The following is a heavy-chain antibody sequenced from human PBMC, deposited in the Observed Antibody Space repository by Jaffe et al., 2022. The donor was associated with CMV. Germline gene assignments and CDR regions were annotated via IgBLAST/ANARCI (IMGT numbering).Heavy chain of an antibody. CDR3: ARHYAANSAGVFDI. V-gene: IGHV3-23*04. CDR1: GFTFSTYA. Sequence: EVQLVESGGGVVQPGGSLRLSCAASGFTFSTYAMSWVRQAPGKGLEWVSGLNSGGYTDYADSVKGRFTISRDNSKNTLFLQMNRLRAEDTALYYCARHYAANSAGVFDIWGQGTMVTVSS. D-gene: IGHD2-15*01. J-gene: IGHJ3*02. CDR2: LNSGGYT.